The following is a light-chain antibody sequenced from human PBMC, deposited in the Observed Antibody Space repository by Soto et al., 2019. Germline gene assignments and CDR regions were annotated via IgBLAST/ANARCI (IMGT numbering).Light chain of an antibody. V-gene: IGKV1-33*01. CDR2: DAS. J-gene: IGKJ5*01. Sequence: DIQMTQSPSSPSASVGDRVTITCQASQDISNYLNWYQQKPGKAPKLLIYDASNLETGVPSRFSGRGSGTDFTFTISSLQPEDIATYYCQQYDNLPITFGQGTRLEIK. CDR1: QDISNY. CDR3: QQYDNLPIT.